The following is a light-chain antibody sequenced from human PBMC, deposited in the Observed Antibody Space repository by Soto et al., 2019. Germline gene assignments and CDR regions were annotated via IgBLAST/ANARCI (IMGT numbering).Light chain of an antibody. CDR2: DTS. J-gene: IGKJ3*01. Sequence: EIMLTQSPATLSLSPGARATFTCRASQSVGRFLAWYRQKPGQAPRLLIYDTSNRVTGLPARFSGSGSGTDFTLTINSLEPEDFAVYYCQQRSDWPLTFGPGTKVDI. V-gene: IGKV3-11*01. CDR3: QQRSDWPLT. CDR1: QSVGRF.